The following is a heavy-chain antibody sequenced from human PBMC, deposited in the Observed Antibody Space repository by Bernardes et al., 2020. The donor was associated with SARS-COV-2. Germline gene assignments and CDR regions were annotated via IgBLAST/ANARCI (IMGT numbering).Heavy chain of an antibody. CDR1: GYTFTSYG. CDR3: ARDRGIVANGMDV. V-gene: IGHV1-18*01. CDR2: ISAYNGNT. D-gene: IGHD3-22*01. Sequence: ASVKVSCKASGYTFTSYGISWVRQAPGQGLEWMGWISAYNGNTNYAQKLHGRVTMTTYTSTSTAYMELRSLRSDGTAVYYCARDRGIVANGMDVWGQGTTVTVSS. J-gene: IGHJ6*02.